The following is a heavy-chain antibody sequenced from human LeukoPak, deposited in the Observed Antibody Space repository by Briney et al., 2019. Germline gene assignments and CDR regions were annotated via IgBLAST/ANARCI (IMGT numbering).Heavy chain of an antibody. CDR3: VKDGWSF. J-gene: IGHJ4*02. Sequence: QTGGSLRLSCAASGFTFSSYAMSWVRQAPGKGLEWVSTINHSGGSTYYADPVKGRFTVSRDNSKNTLYLQMNSLRAEDTAVYYCVKDGWSFWGQGTLVTVSS. CDR2: INHSGGST. V-gene: IGHV3-23*01. D-gene: IGHD2-15*01. CDR1: GFTFSSYA.